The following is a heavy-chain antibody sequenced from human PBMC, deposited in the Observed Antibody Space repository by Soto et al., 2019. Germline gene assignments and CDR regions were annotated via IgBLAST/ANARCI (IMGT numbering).Heavy chain of an antibody. CDR3: AAEGKAARPYYYYGMDV. CDR2: VVVGSGNT. Sequence: GASVKVSCKASGFTFTSPAVQWVRQPRGQRLEWIGWVVVGSGNTNYAQKFQERVTITRDMSTSTAYMELSSLRSEDTAVYYCAAEGKAARPYYYYGMDVWGQGTTVTVSS. J-gene: IGHJ6*02. D-gene: IGHD6-6*01. CDR1: GFTFTSPA. V-gene: IGHV1-58*01.